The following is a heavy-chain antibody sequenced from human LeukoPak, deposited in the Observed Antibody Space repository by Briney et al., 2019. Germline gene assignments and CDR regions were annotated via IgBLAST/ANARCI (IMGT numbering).Heavy chain of an antibody. J-gene: IGHJ5*02. D-gene: IGHD3-16*01. CDR1: GGSISSGGYY. CDR3: ARTYALNWFDP. V-gene: IGHV4-31*03. Sequence: SQTLSLTCTASGGSISSGGYYWSWIRQHPGKGLEWIGYIYYSGSTYYNPSLKSRVTISVDTSKNQFSLKLSSVTAADTAVYYCARTYALNWFDPWGQGTLVTVSS. CDR2: IYYSGST.